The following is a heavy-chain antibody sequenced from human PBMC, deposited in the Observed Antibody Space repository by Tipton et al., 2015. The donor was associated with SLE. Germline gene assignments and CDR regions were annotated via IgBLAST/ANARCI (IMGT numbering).Heavy chain of an antibody. V-gene: IGHV3-30*03. J-gene: IGHJ3*01. Sequence: RSLRLSCAASGFTFRRSIMNWVRQAPGKGLEWVAVVSSSTSYIHYADSVKGRFTISRDNPNNRLYLQMNSLRGDDTALYYCVREADGFDVWGQGTMVTVS. CDR2: VSSSTSYI. CDR1: GFTFRRSI. CDR3: VREADGFDV.